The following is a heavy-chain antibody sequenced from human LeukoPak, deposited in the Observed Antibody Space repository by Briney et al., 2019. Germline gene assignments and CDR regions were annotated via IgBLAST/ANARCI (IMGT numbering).Heavy chain of an antibody. J-gene: IGHJ4*02. CDR1: GFTFSSYA. CDR3: AKPPGYSSGWYFYY. Sequence: GGSLRLSCAASGFTFSSYAMSWVRQAPGKGLVWVSAISGSGGSTYYADSVKGRFTISRDNSKNTLYLQMNSLRAEDTAVYYCAKPPGYSSGWYFYYWGQGTLVTVSS. D-gene: IGHD6-19*01. CDR2: ISGSGGST. V-gene: IGHV3-23*01.